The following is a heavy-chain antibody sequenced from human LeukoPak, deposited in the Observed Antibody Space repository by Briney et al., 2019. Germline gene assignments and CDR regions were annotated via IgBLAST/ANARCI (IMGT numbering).Heavy chain of an antibody. CDR1: RFTFGNYW. D-gene: IGHD1-1*01. Sequence: GGSLRLSCAASRFTFGNYWMIWVRQAPGKGLEWAANIKQDGSEKNYVVSVEVRFTISRDNTKNSLYLQMNSLRAEDTAVYYCASLNNWMFDYWGQGTLVTVSS. J-gene: IGHJ4*02. V-gene: IGHV3-7*01. CDR3: ASLNNWMFDY. CDR2: IKQDGSEK.